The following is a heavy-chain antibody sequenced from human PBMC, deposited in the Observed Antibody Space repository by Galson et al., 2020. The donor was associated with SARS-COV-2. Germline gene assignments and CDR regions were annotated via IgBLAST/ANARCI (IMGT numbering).Heavy chain of an antibody. J-gene: IGHJ4*02. Sequence: GGSLRLSCAASGFTVSSNYMSWVRQSPGKGPEWVSVIYIGGSTYYAASVKGRFTISRDNSKNMLYLQMDSLRAEDTAVYYCARDLGYCSSTSCYPDYWGQGTLVTVSS. CDR3: ARDLGYCSSTSCYPDY. V-gene: IGHV3-53*01. CDR2: IYIGGST. D-gene: IGHD2-2*01. CDR1: GFTVSSNY.